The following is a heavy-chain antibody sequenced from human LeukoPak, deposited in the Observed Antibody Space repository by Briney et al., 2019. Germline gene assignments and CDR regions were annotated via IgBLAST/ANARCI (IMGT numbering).Heavy chain of an antibody. J-gene: IGHJ4*02. D-gene: IGHD2-2*01. CDR3: ATLTGGRCSRTSCPYDY. V-gene: IGHV3-7*02. CDR2: IKQDGSEK. CDR1: GFKFSSYW. Sequence: SGGPLRLSCAASGFKFSSYWMSWVRQAPGKGLEWVANIKQDGSEKYYVDSVKGRFTISRDNAKNSLYLQMNSLRVEDTATYYCATLTGGRCSRTSCPYDYWGQGTLVTVSS.